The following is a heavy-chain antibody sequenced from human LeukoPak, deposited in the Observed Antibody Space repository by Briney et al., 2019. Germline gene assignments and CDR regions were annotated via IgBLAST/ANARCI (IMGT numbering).Heavy chain of an antibody. CDR3: VRSEGVVLPFDY. Sequence: GGSLRLSCAASGFTFSSYAMHWVRQAPGKGLEWVAVISYDGSNKYYADSVKGRFTISRDNSKNTLYLQMNSLRAEDTAVYYCVRSEGVVLPFDYWGQGTLVTVSS. J-gene: IGHJ4*02. CDR1: GFTFSSYA. D-gene: IGHD3-3*01. CDR2: ISYDGSNK. V-gene: IGHV3-30*04.